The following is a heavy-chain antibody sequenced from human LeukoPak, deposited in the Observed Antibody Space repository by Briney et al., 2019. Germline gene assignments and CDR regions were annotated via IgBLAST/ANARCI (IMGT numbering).Heavy chain of an antibody. CDR3: ARGHYYDSGASPHDY. CDR2: ISCGRTYM. J-gene: IGHJ4*02. V-gene: IGHV3-21*01. D-gene: IGHD3-22*01. Sequence: GGSLRLSCVASGFTFSSYCMNWVRQAPGKGLEWVSSISCGRTYMYYADSVKGRFTISRDNTKNSLYLQMNGLRAEDTAVYYCARGHYYDSGASPHDYWGQGSLVTVSS. CDR1: GFTFSSYC.